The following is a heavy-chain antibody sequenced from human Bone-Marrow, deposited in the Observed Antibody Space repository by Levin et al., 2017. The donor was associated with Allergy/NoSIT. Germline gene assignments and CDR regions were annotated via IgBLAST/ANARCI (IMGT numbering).Heavy chain of an antibody. CDR2: IIPVYGAP. V-gene: IGHV1-69*06. J-gene: IGHJ4*02. CDR1: GGSLSNYA. D-gene: IGHD4-17*01. CDR3: TRASSPDGDPEGFDY. Sequence: EASVKVSCQASGGSLSNYAVSWVRQAPGQGLEWMGGIIPVYGAPTYAQKFRGRVTITADTLANTAYMELTSLTSEDTAVYFCTRASSPDGDPEGFDYWGQGTLVAVSS.